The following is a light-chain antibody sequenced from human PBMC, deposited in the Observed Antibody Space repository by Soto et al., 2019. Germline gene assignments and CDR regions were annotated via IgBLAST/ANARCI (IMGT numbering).Light chain of an antibody. J-gene: IGKJ1*01. CDR3: HQYGSAPWT. V-gene: IGKV3-20*01. CDR1: QSVSSSY. CDR2: GAS. Sequence: VLTQSPGTLSLSPGERATLSCRASQSVSSSYLAWYQQKPGQAPRLLIYGASNRATGTPDRFRGSGSGTDFTLTITRLEPEDFAVYYCHQYGSAPWTFGQGTKVDIK.